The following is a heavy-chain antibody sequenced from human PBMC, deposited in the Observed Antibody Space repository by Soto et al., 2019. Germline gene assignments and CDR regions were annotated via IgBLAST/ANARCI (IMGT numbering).Heavy chain of an antibody. D-gene: IGHD6-19*01. CDR3: ARGRQWLVYYFDY. CDR2: INHSGST. Sequence: QVQLQQWGAGLLKPSETLSLTCAVYGGSFSGYYWSWIRQPPGKGLEWIGEINHSGSTNYNPSLKSRVTISVDTSKNQFSLKLSSVTAAATAVYYCARGRQWLVYYFDYWGQGTLVTVSS. J-gene: IGHJ4*02. V-gene: IGHV4-34*01. CDR1: GGSFSGYY.